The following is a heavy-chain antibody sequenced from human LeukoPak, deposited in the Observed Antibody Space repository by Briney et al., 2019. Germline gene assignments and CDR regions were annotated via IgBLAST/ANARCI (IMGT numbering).Heavy chain of an antibody. CDR2: IYYSGST. CDR1: GGSISSSSYY. V-gene: IGHV4-39*07. CDR3: ARGRSWCSGGSCYSLWFDP. J-gene: IGHJ5*02. D-gene: IGHD2-15*01. Sequence: KPSETLSLTCTVSGGSISSSSYYWGWIRQPPGKGLEWIGSIYYSGSTYYNPSLKSRVTISVDTSKNQFSLKLSSVTAADTAVYYCARGRSWCSGGSCYSLWFDPWGQGTLVTVSS.